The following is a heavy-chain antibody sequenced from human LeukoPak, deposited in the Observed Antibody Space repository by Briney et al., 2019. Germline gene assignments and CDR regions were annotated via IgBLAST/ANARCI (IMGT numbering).Heavy chain of an antibody. V-gene: IGHV4-30-4*08. CDR3: ARDPSMGSGFLGLNP. CDR2: IYYSGST. J-gene: IGHJ5*02. CDR1: GGSISSGDYY. Sequence: SETLSLTCTVSGGSISSGDYYWSRIRQPPGKGLEWIGYIYYSGSTYYNPSLKSRVTISVDTSKNQFSLKLTSVTAADTAVYYCARDPSMGSGFLGLNPWGQGTLVTVSS. D-gene: IGHD5-12*01.